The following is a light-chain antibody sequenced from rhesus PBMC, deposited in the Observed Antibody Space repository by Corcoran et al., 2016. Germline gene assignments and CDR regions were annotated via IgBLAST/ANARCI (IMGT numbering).Light chain of an antibody. Sequence: EIVMTQSPATLALSPGERATLSCRASQSVSMFLGWSQQKPGQAPRLLIYGAYSRATGIPDRFSGSGSGTEFTLTISSLEPEDVGVYFCLQSSSWPYSFGQGTKVEIK. CDR3: LQSSSWPYS. J-gene: IGKJ2*01. CDR2: GAY. V-gene: IGKV3-24*03. CDR1: QSVSMF.